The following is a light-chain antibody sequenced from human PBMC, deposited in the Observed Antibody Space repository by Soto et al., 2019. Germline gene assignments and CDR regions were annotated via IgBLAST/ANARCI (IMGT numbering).Light chain of an antibody. V-gene: IGKV3-20*01. CDR2: GTS. CDR3: QQYDSLPPWT. J-gene: IGKJ1*01. CDR1: QSVGRSY. Sequence: EIVLTQSPGIMYLSPGERATLSCRASQSVGRSYLAWYQQKPGQSPRLLIFGTSIRATGIPDRFSGGGSGADFTLTISRLDPEDFAVYYCQQYDSLPPWTFGQGTRVAVK.